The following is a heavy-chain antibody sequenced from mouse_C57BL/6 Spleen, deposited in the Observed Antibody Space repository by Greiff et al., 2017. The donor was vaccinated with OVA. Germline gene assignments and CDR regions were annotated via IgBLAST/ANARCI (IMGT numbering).Heavy chain of an antibody. CDR2: IRLKSDNYAT. V-gene: IGHV6-3*01. J-gene: IGHJ2*01. CDR3: TVHYYGSSYEGY. CDR1: GFTFSNYW. Sequence: EVKVEESGGGLVQPGGSMKLSCVASGFTFSNYWMNWVRQSPEKGLEWVAQIRLKSDNYATQYAESVKGRFTISRDDSKSGVYLQMNNLRAEDTGIYYCTVHYYGSSYEGYWGQGTTLTVSS. D-gene: IGHD1-1*01.